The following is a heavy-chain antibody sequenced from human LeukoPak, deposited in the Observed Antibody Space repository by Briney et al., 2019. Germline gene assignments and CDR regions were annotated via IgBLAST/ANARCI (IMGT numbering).Heavy chain of an antibody. D-gene: IGHD2-2*01. CDR3: AREGLLGYCSSTSCSAWGYYYYMDV. Sequence: PSETLSLTCAVYGGSFSGYYWSWIRQPPGKGLEWIGEINHSGSTNYNPSLKSRVTIPVDTSENQFSLKLSSVTAADTAVYYCAREGLLGYCSSTSCSAWGYYYYMDVWGKGTTVTVSS. V-gene: IGHV4-34*01. J-gene: IGHJ6*03. CDR1: GGSFSGYY. CDR2: INHSGST.